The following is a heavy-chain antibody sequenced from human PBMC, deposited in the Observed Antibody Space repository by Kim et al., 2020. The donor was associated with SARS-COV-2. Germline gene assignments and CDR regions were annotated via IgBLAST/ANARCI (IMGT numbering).Heavy chain of an antibody. D-gene: IGHD3-3*01. V-gene: IGHV3-11*01. J-gene: IGHJ3*02. CDR3: ARGGGATIFGVVISTDAFDI. Sequence: RFTISRDNAKNSLYLQMNSLRAEDTAVYYCARGGGATIFGVVISTDAFDIWGQGTMVTVSS.